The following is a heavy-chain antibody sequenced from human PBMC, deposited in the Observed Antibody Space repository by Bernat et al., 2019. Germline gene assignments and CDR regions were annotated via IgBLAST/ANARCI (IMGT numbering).Heavy chain of an antibody. Sequence: QVQLVESGGGVVQPGRSLRLSCAASGFTFSSYGMHWVRQAPGKGLEWVAVISYDGSNKYYADSVKGRFTISRDNSKNTLYLQMNSLRAEDTAVYYCAKWSVAFDIWGQRTIVTVSS. V-gene: IGHV3-30*18. D-gene: IGHD3-3*01. CDR2: ISYDGSNK. CDR3: AKWSVAFDI. CDR1: GFTFSSYG. J-gene: IGHJ3*02.